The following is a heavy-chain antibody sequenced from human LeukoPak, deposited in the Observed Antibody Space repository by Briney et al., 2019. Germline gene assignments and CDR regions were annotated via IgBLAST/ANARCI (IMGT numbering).Heavy chain of an antibody. CDR2: LSYDGSNK. D-gene: IGHD5-18*01. CDR1: GFTFSSYG. J-gene: IGHJ6*02. CDR3: AKTITDTAMVYYYYGMDV. V-gene: IGHV3-30*18. Sequence: PGGSLRLSCAASGFTFSSYGMHWVRQAPGKGLELVAVLSYDGSNKYYADSVKGRFTISRDNSKNTLYLQMNSLRAEDTAVYYCAKTITDTAMVYYYYGMDVWGQGTTVTVSS.